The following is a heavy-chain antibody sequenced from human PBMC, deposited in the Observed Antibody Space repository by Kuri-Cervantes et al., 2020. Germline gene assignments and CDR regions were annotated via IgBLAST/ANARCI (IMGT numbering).Heavy chain of an antibody. J-gene: IGHJ2*01. CDR2: IIPIFGTA. CDR1: GGTFSSYA. CDR3: ARGSYSSGWSPHTYWYFDL. V-gene: IGHV1-69*13. D-gene: IGHD6-19*01. Sequence: SVKVSCKASGGTFSSYAISWVRQAPGQGLEWMGGIIPIFGTANYAQKFQGRVTITADESTSTAYMELSSLISEDTAVYYCARGSYSSGWSPHTYWYFDLWGRGTLVTVSS.